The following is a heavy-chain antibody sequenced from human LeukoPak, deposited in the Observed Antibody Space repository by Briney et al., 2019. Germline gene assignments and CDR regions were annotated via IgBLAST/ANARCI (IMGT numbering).Heavy chain of an antibody. CDR2: ISYDGSNK. V-gene: IGHV3-30-3*01. CDR1: GFTFSSYA. J-gene: IGHJ4*02. CDR3: AREEYCSSTSCSRSLDY. Sequence: GGSLRLSCAASGFTFSSYAMHWVRQAPGKGLEWVAVISYDGSNKYYADSVKGRFTISRDNSKNTLYLQMNGLRAEDTAVYYCAREEYCSSTSCSRSLDYWGQGTLVTVSS. D-gene: IGHD2-2*01.